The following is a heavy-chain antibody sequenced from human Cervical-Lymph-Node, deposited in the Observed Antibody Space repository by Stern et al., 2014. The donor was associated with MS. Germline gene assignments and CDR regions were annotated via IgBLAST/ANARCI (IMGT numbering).Heavy chain of an antibody. CDR3: ARKTGGFDR. CDR1: GYGFTDYW. J-gene: IGHJ4*02. Sequence: EVQLVESGAEVKKPGESLRISCKGSGYGFTDYWIGWVRQVPGRGLEWGGTRYPGHFDTGSMPSFKGLVTFPAAQSTPPASRQGRGGKASDTAIYYCARKTGGFDRWGQGTLVTVSS. V-gene: IGHV5-51*03. D-gene: IGHD3-10*01. CDR2: RYPGHFDT.